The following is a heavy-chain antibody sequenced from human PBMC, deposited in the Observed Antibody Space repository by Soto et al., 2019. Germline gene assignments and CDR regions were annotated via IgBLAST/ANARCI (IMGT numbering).Heavy chain of an antibody. CDR3: ARVRVLRFLEWYYYYGMDV. CDR1: GGSFSGYY. Sequence: SETLSLTCAVYGGSFSGYYWSWIRQPPGKGLEWIGEINHSGSTNYNPSLKSRVTISVDTSKNQFSLKLSSVTAADTAVYYCARVRVLRFLEWYYYYGMDVWGQGTTVTVS. D-gene: IGHD3-3*01. CDR2: INHSGST. V-gene: IGHV4-34*01. J-gene: IGHJ6*02.